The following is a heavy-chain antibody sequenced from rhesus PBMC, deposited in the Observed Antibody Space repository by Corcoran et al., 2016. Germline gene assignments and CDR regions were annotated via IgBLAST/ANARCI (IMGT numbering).Heavy chain of an antibody. CDR2: VDPEDREA. V-gene: IGHV1-111*02. J-gene: IGHJ4*01. Sequence: EVQLVQSGAEVKKPGASVKISCKASGYTFTDHYLHWVRQAPGKGLEWMGRVDPEDREADYEQKVQDRVPITADMSTDTAYMELSSLRSEDTAVYYCAREIDYWGQGVLVTVSS. CDR1: GYTFTDHY. CDR3: AREIDY.